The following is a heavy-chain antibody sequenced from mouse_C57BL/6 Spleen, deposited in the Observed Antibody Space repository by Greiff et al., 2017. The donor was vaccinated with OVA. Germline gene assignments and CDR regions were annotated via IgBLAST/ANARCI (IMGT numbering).Heavy chain of an antibody. D-gene: IGHD1-1*01. CDR1: GFTFSDYG. V-gene: IGHV5-17*01. J-gene: IGHJ1*03. CDR2: ISSGSSTI. Sequence: EVHLVESGGGLVKPGGSLKLSCAASGFTFSDYGMHWVRQAPEKGLEWVAYISSGSSTIYYADTVKGRFTISRDNAKNTLFLQMTSLRSEDTAMYYCAREPTTVVDWYFDVWGTGTTVTVSS. CDR3: AREPTTVVDWYFDV.